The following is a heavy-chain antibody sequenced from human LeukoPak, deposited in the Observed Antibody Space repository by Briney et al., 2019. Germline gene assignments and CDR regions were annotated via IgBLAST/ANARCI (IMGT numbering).Heavy chain of an antibody. CDR2: INPSGGST. CDR3: ARAVPAYGGGDCYSSPDY. J-gene: IGHJ4*02. CDR1: GYTFTSYY. V-gene: IGHV1-46*01. Sequence: ASVKVSCKASGYTFTSYYMHWVRQAPGQGLEWMGIINPSGGSTSYAQKFQGRVTMTRDTSTSTVYMELSSLRSEDTAVYYCARAVPAYGGGDCYSSPDYWGQGTLVTVSS. D-gene: IGHD2-21*02.